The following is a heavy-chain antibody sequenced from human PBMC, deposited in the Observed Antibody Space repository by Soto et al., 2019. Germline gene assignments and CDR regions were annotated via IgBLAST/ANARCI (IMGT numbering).Heavy chain of an antibody. J-gene: IGHJ4*02. CDR3: ATGGSKRVRGAIVEVFHLEF. D-gene: IGHD3-10*01. V-gene: IGHV3-53*02. CDR1: GFTVTRNY. Sequence: ELQLVESGGGLIQPGGSLRLSCAASGFTVTRNYMTWVRLAPGMGLECVSTIHTGGKTFYTDSVKGRFTVSRDASKNTVDLQMNTLSVEDTAVYYCATGGSKRVRGAIVEVFHLEFWGRGTVVTVSS. CDR2: IHTGGKT.